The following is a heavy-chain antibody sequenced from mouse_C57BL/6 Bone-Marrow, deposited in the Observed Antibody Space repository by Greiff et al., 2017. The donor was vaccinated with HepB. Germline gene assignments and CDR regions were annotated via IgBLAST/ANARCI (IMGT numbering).Heavy chain of an antibody. J-gene: IGHJ1*03. CDR3: ARNGLSSRDWYFDV. D-gene: IGHD1-1*01. CDR1: GFSLTSYG. Sequence: VQLMESGPGLVQPSQSLSITCTVSGFSLTSYGVHWVRQSPGKGLEWLGVIWSGGSTDYNAAFISRLSISKDNSKSQVFFKMNSLQADDTAIYYSARNGLSSRDWYFDVWGTGTMVTVSS. V-gene: IGHV2-2*01. CDR2: IWSGGST.